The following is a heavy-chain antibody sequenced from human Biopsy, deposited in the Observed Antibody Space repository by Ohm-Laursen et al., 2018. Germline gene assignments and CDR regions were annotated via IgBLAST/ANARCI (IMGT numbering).Heavy chain of an antibody. V-gene: IGHV1-24*01. J-gene: IGHJ4*02. CDR2: FAPENGKT. CDR1: GYTLTELS. CDR3: AADINVWNVNY. Sequence: SVKVSCKVSGYTLTELSMHWVRQAPGRGLEWMGGFAPENGKTIYAQKFQGRATMTEDTSTDTAYMELSSLRSEDTAVYYCAADINVWNVNYWGQGTQVTVSS. D-gene: IGHD1-1*01.